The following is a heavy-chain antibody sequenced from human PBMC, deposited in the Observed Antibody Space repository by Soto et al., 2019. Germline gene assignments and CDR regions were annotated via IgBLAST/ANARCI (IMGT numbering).Heavy chain of an antibody. CDR2: LSGSGDTA. D-gene: IGHD2-2*01. Sequence: EVQLLESGGGLVQPGGSLRLSCAASGFTFNSYAMSWVRQTPGKGLEWVSGLSGSGDTAYYADSVRGRFTISRDNSKNNLYLQMNSLRVEDTAVYFCARGEVVPAAVGSFFDCWGQGTLVTVSS. CDR1: GFTFNSYA. CDR3: ARGEVVPAAVGSFFDC. J-gene: IGHJ4*02. V-gene: IGHV3-23*01.